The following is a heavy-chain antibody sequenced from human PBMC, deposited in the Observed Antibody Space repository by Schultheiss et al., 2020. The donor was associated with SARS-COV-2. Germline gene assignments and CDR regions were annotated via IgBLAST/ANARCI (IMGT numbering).Heavy chain of an antibody. Sequence: GESLKISCAASGFTFSSYWMSWVRQAPGKGLEWVSYISSSSSTIYYADSVKGRFTISRDNAKNSLYLQMNSLKTEDTAVYYCTSLANWVTMIVAQYYFDYWGQGTLVTVSS. J-gene: IGHJ4*02. CDR3: TSLANWVTMIVAQYYFDY. V-gene: IGHV3-48*01. CDR2: ISSSSSTI. CDR1: GFTFSSYW. D-gene: IGHD3-22*01.